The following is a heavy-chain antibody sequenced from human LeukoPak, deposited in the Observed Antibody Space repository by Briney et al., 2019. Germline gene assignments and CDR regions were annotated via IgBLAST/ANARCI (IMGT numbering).Heavy chain of an antibody. D-gene: IGHD1-26*01. CDR2: IYTSGST. CDR1: GGSISSYY. Sequence: PSETLSLTCTVSGGSISSYYWSWIRQPAGKGLEWIGRIYTSGSTNYNPSLKSRVTMSVDTSKNQFSLKLSSVTAADTAVYYCAKHLATADDYYYMDVWGKGTTVTVSS. J-gene: IGHJ6*03. CDR3: AKHLATADDYYYMDV. V-gene: IGHV4-4*07.